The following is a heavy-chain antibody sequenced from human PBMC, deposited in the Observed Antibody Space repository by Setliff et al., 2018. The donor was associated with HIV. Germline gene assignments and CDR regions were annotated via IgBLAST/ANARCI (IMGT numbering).Heavy chain of an antibody. Sequence: PGGSLRLSCAGSGFNFKNAWMSWVRQAPGKGLEWVGRIKSRVDGETTAYAAPLKGRFTISRDDSQNSLYLQMNSLRIEDTAVYFCVRSGFHAWDWGRGTLVTVSS. CDR3: VRSGFHAWD. CDR2: IKSRVDGETT. J-gene: IGHJ4*02. V-gene: IGHV3-15*01. D-gene: IGHD3-16*01. CDR1: GFNFKNAW.